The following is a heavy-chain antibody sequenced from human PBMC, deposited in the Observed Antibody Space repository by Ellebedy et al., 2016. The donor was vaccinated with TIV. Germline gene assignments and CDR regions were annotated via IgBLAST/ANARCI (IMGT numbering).Heavy chain of an antibody. V-gene: IGHV1-18*01. CDR1: GYTFTSYG. J-gene: IGHJ4*02. CDR3: ARDDEPAGYSYGYDY. Sequence: ASVKVSXXASGYTFTSYGISWVRQAPGQGLEWMGWISAYNGNTNYAQKLQGRVTMTTDTSTSTAYMELRSLRSDDTAVYYCARDDEPAGYSYGYDYWGQGTLVTVSS. D-gene: IGHD5-18*01. CDR2: ISAYNGNT.